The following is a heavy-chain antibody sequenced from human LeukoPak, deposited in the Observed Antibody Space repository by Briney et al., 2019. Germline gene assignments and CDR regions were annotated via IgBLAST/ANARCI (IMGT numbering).Heavy chain of an antibody. CDR2: ISYDGSNK. D-gene: IGHD6-13*01. V-gene: IGHV3-30*18. J-gene: IGHJ4*02. Sequence: GRSLRLSCAASGFTFSSYGMHWVRQAPGKGLEWVAVISYDGSNKYYADSVKGRFTISRDNSKNTPYLQMNSPRAEDTAVYYCAKEFYSSPYFDYWGQGTLVTVSS. CDR3: AKEFYSSPYFDY. CDR1: GFTFSSYG.